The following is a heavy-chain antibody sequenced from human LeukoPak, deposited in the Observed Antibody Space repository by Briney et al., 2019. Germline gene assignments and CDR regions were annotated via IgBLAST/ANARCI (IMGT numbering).Heavy chain of an antibody. CDR1: GGTFSSYA. V-gene: IGHV1-2*02. CDR3: ARDFWSGYCDY. CDR2: INPNSGGA. D-gene: IGHD3-3*01. Sequence: ASVKVSCKASGGTFSSYAISWVRQAPGQGLEWMGWINPNSGGANYAQKFQGRVTMTRDTSISTAYMELSRLRSDDTAVYYCARDFWSGYCDYWGQGTLVTVSS. J-gene: IGHJ4*02.